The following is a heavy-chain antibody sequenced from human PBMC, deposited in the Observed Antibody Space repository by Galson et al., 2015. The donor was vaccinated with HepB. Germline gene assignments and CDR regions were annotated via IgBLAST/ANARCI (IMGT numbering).Heavy chain of an antibody. CDR1: GFTFSDYY. V-gene: IGHV3-11*05. D-gene: IGHD6-13*01. J-gene: IGHJ4*02. CDR3: ARAERYSSSWPSDY. Sequence: SLRLSCAASGFTFSDYYMSWIRQAPGKGLEWVSYISSSSSYTNYADSVKGRFTISRDNAKNSLYLQMNSLRAEDTAVYYCARAERYSSSWPSDYWGQGTLVTVSS. CDR2: ISSSSSYT.